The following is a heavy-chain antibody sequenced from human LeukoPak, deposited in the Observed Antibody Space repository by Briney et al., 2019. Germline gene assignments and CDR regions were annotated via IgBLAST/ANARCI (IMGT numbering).Heavy chain of an antibody. CDR1: GFTFSSYG. J-gene: IGHJ4*02. Sequence: GRFLRPSCAASGFTFSSYGMHCVRQAPGKGLEWVAVISYDGSNKYYADSVKGRFTISRDNSKNTLYLQMNSLRAEDTAVYYCAKEGFMTTPDYWGQGTLVTVSS. V-gene: IGHV3-30*18. D-gene: IGHD4-17*01. CDR3: AKEGFMTTPDY. CDR2: ISYDGSNK.